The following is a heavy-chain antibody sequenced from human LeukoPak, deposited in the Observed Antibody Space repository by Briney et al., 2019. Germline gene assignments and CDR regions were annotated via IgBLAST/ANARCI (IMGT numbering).Heavy chain of an antibody. CDR3: ARDEFQNYGSGSYPFDY. Sequence: SVKVSCKASGGTFSSYAISWVRQAPGQGLEWMGGIIPIFGTANYAQKFQGRVTITTDESTSTAYMELSSLRSEDTAVYYCARDEFQNYGSGSYPFDYWGQGTLVTVSS. V-gene: IGHV1-69*05. J-gene: IGHJ4*02. D-gene: IGHD3-10*01. CDR1: GGTFSSYA. CDR2: IIPIFGTA.